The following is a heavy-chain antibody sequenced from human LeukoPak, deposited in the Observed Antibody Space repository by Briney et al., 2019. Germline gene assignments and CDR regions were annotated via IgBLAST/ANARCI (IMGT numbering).Heavy chain of an antibody. CDR1: GGSISSGGYY. CDR3: ARGWIQLDNWFDP. V-gene: IGHV4-30-2*01. Sequence: SQTLSLTCTVSGGSISSGGYYWSWIRQPPGKGLEWIGYIYHSGSTYYNPSLKSRVTISVDRSKNQFSLKLSSVTAADTAVYYCARGWIQLDNWFDPWGQGTLVTVSS. D-gene: IGHD5-18*01. J-gene: IGHJ5*02. CDR2: IYHSGST.